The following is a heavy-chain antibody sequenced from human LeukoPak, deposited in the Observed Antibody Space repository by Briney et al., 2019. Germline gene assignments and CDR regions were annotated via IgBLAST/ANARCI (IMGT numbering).Heavy chain of an antibody. J-gene: IGHJ4*02. D-gene: IGHD3/OR15-3a*01. CDR3: ARAINFWTYYFDY. CDR2: ITSSGSTI. CDR1: GFTFSSYS. Sequence: GGSLRLSCAASGFTFSSYSMSWVRQAPGKGLEWVSYITSSGSTIYYADSVKGRFTVSRDNAKNSLYLQMNSLRAEDTAVYYCARAINFWTYYFDYWGQGTLVTVSS. V-gene: IGHV3-48*04.